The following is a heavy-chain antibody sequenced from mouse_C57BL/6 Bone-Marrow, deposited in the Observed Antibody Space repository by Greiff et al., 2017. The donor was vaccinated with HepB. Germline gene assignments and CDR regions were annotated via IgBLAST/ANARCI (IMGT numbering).Heavy chain of an antibody. CDR2: IDPSDSYT. J-gene: IGHJ2*01. CDR3: ARGLYSNYNY. D-gene: IGHD2-5*01. V-gene: IGHV1-59*01. CDR1: GYTFTSYW. Sequence: VQLQQPGAELVRPGTSVKLSCKASGYTFTSYWMHWVKQRPGQGLEWIGVIDPSDSYTNYNQKLKGKATLTVDTSSSTAYMQLSSLTSEDSAVYYCARGLYSNYNYWGQGTTLTVSS.